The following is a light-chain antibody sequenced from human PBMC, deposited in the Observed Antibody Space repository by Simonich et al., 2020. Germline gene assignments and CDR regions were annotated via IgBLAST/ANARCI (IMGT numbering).Light chain of an antibody. CDR3: QQYYSTPET. CDR2: WAS. V-gene: IGKV4-1*01. CDR1: QSVLYSSNNKNY. Sequence: DIVMTQSPDSLAVSLGERATINCKSRQSVLYSSNNKNYLAWYQQKPGQPPKLLIYWASTRESGVPERFSGSGSGTDFTLTISSRQAEDVAVYYCQQYYSTPETFGQGTKVEIK. J-gene: IGKJ1*01.